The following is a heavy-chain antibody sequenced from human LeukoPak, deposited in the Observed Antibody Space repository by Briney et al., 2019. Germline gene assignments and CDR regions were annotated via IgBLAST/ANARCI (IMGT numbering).Heavy chain of an antibody. CDR1: GGSITGYY. D-gene: IGHD3-16*01. CDR2: VYDIGST. Sequence: PSETLSLTCTVSGGSITGYYWSWIRQTPGKGLEWIGYVYDIGSTKYNPSLKSRVTISVDTSKNQFSLRLSSVTAADTAVYYCARGGVLKSVDYWGQGTLVTVSS. J-gene: IGHJ4*02. V-gene: IGHV4-59*01. CDR3: ARGGVLKSVDY.